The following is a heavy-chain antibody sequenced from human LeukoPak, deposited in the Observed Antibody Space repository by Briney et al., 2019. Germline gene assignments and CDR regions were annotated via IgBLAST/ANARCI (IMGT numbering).Heavy chain of an antibody. Sequence: SETLSLTCTVSGGSISSYYWSWIRQPPGKGLEWIGYIYYSGSTNYNPSLKSRVTISVDTSKNQFSLKLSSVTAADTAVYYCARDGFDVYGSGSRPMYYFDYWGQGTLVTVSS. CDR3: ARDGFDVYGSGSRPMYYFDY. CDR2: IYYSGST. J-gene: IGHJ4*02. CDR1: GGSISSYY. V-gene: IGHV4-59*01. D-gene: IGHD3-10*01.